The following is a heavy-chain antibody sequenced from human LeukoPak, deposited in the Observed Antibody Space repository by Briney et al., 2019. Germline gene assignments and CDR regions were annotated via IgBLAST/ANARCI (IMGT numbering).Heavy chain of an antibody. J-gene: IGHJ4*02. CDR1: GYTFTGYY. CDR2: INPNSGGT. Sequence: ASVKVSCKASGYTFTGYYMHWVRPAPGQGLEWMGWINPNSGGTNYAQKFQGRVTMTRDTSISTAYMELSRLRSDDTAVYYCTRVTGYSSGWYLDYWGQGTLVTVAS. V-gene: IGHV1-2*02. CDR3: TRVTGYSSGWYLDY. D-gene: IGHD6-19*01.